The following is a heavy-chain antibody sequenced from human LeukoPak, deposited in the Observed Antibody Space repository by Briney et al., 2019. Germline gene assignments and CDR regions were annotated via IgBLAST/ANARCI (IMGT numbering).Heavy chain of an antibody. CDR3: ARHGGKSGYDYPLGT. CDR2: NIPIFGTA. J-gene: IGHJ4*02. D-gene: IGHD5-12*01. CDR1: GGTFSSYA. V-gene: IGHV1-69*13. Sequence: SVKVSCKASGGTFSSYAISWVRPAPGQRLEWMGGNIPIFGTANYAQNSQVRFTYTADQSTSTAYMELSRLRSEDTAVYYCARHGGKSGYDYPLGTWGQGTLVTVSS.